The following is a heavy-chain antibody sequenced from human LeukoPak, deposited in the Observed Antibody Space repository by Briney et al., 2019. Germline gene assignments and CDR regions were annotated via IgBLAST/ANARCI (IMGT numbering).Heavy chain of an antibody. D-gene: IGHD3-10*01. J-gene: IGHJ4*02. CDR2: ISSSSYI. V-gene: IGHV3-21*01. CDR3: AREYYGSGSPSLDY. CDR1: GFTFSSYS. Sequence: GGSLRLSCAASGFTFSSYSMNWVRQAPGKGLEWVSSISSSSYIYYADSVKGRFTISRDNAKNSLYLQMNSLRAEDTAVYYCAREYYGSGSPSLDYWGQGTLVTVSS.